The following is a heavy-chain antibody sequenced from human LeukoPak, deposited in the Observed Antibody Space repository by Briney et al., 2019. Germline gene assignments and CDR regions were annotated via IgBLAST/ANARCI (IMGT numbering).Heavy chain of an antibody. CDR3: ARGGGVAGTPYNPYDY. D-gene: IGHD6-19*01. CDR2: IYYSGST. Sequence: NPSETLSLTCTVSGGSISSYYWSWIRQPPGKGLEWVGYIYYSGSTNYNPSLKRRVTISVDTSTTQFSLKLRSVTAAGTAVYYCARGGGVAGTPYNPYDYWGQGTLVTVSS. CDR1: GGSISSYY. J-gene: IGHJ4*02. V-gene: IGHV4-59*01.